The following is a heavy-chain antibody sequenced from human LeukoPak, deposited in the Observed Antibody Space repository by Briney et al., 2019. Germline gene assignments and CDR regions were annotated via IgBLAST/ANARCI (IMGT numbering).Heavy chain of an antibody. CDR3: ARDDYVWGSYLDYYYGMDV. CDR2: INAGNGNT. J-gene: IGHJ6*02. D-gene: IGHD3-16*02. V-gene: IGHV1-3*01. Sequence: GASVKVSCKASGYTFTSYAMHWVRQAPGQRLEWMGWINAGNGNTKYSQKFQGRVTITRDTSASTAYMELNSLRAEDTAVYYCARDDYVWGSYLDYYYGMDVWGQGTTVTVSS. CDR1: GYTFTSYA.